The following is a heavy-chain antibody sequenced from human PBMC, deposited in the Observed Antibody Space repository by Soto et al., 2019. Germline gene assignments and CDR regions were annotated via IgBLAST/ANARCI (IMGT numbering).Heavy chain of an antibody. J-gene: IGHJ6*02. V-gene: IGHV3-43*01. Sequence: GGSLRLSCAASGFTFDDYTMHWVRQAPGKGLEWVSLISWDGGSTYYADSVKGRFTISRDNSKNSLYLQMNSLRTEDTALYYCAKDRRAEYYDILTGEYYYYYGMDVWGQGTTVTVSS. D-gene: IGHD3-9*01. CDR3: AKDRRAEYYDILTGEYYYYYGMDV. CDR1: GFTFDDYT. CDR2: ISWDGGST.